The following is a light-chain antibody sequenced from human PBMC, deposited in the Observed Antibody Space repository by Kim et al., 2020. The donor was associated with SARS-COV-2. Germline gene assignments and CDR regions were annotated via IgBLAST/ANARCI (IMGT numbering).Light chain of an antibody. CDR2: DAS. CDR3: QQYDNLPPLT. Sequence: ASGGERVTITCQARQDISNYLNWYQQKPGKAPKLLIYDASNLETGVPSRFSGSGSGTDFTFTISSLQPEDIATYYCQQYDNLPPLTFGGGTKLEI. J-gene: IGKJ4*01. V-gene: IGKV1-33*01. CDR1: QDISNY.